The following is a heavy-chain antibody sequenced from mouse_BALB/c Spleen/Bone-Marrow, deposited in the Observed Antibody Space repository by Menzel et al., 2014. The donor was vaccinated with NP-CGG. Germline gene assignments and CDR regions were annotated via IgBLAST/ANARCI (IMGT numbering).Heavy chain of an antibody. J-gene: IGHJ2*01. CDR3: ARSTTVKDYFDY. CDR2: LNPGSGGS. Sequence: VKLQESGAELVRPGTSVKVSCKASGYAFTNYLIEWLKQRPGQGLEWIGVLNPGSGGSHYNEKFKGKATLTADKSSSXAYMQLSSLTSDDSAVYFCARSTTVKDYFDYWGQGTTLTVSS. CDR1: GYAFTNYL. D-gene: IGHD1-1*01. V-gene: IGHV1-54*01.